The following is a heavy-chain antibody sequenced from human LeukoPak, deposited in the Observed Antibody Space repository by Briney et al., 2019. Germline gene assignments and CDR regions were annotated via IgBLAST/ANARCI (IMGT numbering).Heavy chain of an antibody. CDR1: GFTFSNAW. Sequence: PGGSLRLSCAASGFTFSNAWMSWIRQAPGKGLEWVGFIRSKAYGGTTEYAASVKGRFTISRDDSKSIAYLQMNSLKTEDTAVYYCTRGGPPREDIVVVPAAPDYDYWGQGTLVTVSS. D-gene: IGHD2-2*01. J-gene: IGHJ4*02. CDR2: IRSKAYGGTT. CDR3: TRGGPPREDIVVVPAAPDYDY. V-gene: IGHV3-49*03.